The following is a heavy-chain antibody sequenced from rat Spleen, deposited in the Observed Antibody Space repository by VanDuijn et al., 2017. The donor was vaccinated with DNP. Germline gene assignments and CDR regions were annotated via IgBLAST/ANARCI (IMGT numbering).Heavy chain of an antibody. V-gene: IGHV3-1*01. J-gene: IGHJ2*01. CDR1: GYSITSNY. D-gene: IGHD3-8*01. CDR2: ISYSGST. Sequence: EVQLQESGSGLVKPSQSLSLTCSVTGYSITSNYWGWIRKFPGNKLEYIGHISYSGSTSYNPSLKSRISISRDTSKNQFFLQLNSVTTEDTATYYCVRGHPPRGFDYWGQGVMVTVSS. CDR3: VRGHPPRGFDY.